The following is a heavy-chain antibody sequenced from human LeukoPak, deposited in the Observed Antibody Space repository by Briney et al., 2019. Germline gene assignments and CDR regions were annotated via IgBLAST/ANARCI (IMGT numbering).Heavy chain of an antibody. CDR3: ARGTREPDPYYMDV. CDR2: IIPIFGTA. CDR1: GGTFSSYA. J-gene: IGHJ6*03. Sequence: GASVKVSCKASGGTFSSYAISWVRQAPGQGLEWMGGIIPIFGTANYAQKFQGRVTITADESTSTAYMELSSLRSDDTAVYYCARGTREPDPYYMDVWGKGTTVTVSS. V-gene: IGHV1-69*13. D-gene: IGHD2-2*01.